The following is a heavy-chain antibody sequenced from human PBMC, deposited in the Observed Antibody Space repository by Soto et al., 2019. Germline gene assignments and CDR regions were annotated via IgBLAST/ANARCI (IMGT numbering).Heavy chain of an antibody. CDR3: ARTPLELAPYYYGMDV. J-gene: IGHJ6*02. CDR1: GYTFTVYN. CDR2: INPNSGGT. Sequence: SWKVSCKGSGYTFTVYNLHWVGQAPGQGLEWMGWINPNSGGTNYAQKFQGWVTMTRDTSISTAYMELSRLRSDDTAVYYCARTPLELAPYYYGMDVWGQGTTVTVSS. D-gene: IGHD6-13*01. V-gene: IGHV1-2*04.